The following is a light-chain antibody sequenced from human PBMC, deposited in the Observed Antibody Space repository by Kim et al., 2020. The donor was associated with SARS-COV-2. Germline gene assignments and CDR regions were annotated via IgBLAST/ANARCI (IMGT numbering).Light chain of an antibody. CDR2: EVS. V-gene: IGLV2-8*01. CDR1: SSDVGGYNY. J-gene: IGLJ1*01. CDR3: SSYAGSNNFPYV. Sequence: LTQPPSASGSPGQSVTISCTGTSSDVGGYNYVSWYQQHPGKAPKLMIYEVSKRPSGVPDRFSGSKSGNTASLTVSGLQAEDEADYYCSSYAGSNNFPYVFGTGTKVTVL.